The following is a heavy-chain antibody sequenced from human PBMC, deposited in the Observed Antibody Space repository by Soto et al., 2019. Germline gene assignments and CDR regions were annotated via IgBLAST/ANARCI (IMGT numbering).Heavy chain of an antibody. CDR2: INPNSGGT. CDR1: GYTFTGYY. V-gene: IGHV1-2*04. D-gene: IGHD3-9*01. Sequence: GASVKVSCKASGYTFTGYYMHWVRQAPGQGLEWMGRINPNSGGTNYAQKIQGWVTMNRDTSISTANMEMSRLRTEDMVENSCRRYYDILTGYLLPPYFFDYWGQGTLVTVSS. J-gene: IGHJ4*02. CDR3: RRYYDILTGYLLPPYFFDY.